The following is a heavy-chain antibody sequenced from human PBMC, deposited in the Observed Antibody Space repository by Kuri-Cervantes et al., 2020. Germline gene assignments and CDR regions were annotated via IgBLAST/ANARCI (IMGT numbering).Heavy chain of an antibody. CDR1: GGSVSSGSYY. CDR3: ARAYYYYGMDV. Sequence: SETLSLTCTVSGGSVSSGSYYWSWIRQPPGKGLEWIGYIYYSGSTNYNPSLKSRVTISVDTSKNQFSLKLSSVTAADTAVYYCARAYYYYGMDVWGQGTTVTVSS. V-gene: IGHV4-61*01. J-gene: IGHJ6*02. CDR2: IYYSGST.